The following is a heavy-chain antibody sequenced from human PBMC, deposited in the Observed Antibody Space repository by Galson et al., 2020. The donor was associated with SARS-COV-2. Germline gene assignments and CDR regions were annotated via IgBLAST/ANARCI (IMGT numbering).Heavy chain of an antibody. D-gene: IGHD3-16*01. CDR3: TRDSYGGFPADTFDI. Sequence: GGSLRLSCSASGFMFRDYTISWFRQAPGKGLEWVGFMASKNYGGTIEYAASVKGRFTISRDDSNRIAYLQMNSLKTEDTAVYYCTRDSYGGFPADTFDIWGQGTMVAVSA. V-gene: IGHV3-49*03. CDR1: GFMFRDYT. J-gene: IGHJ3*02. CDR2: MASKNYGGTI.